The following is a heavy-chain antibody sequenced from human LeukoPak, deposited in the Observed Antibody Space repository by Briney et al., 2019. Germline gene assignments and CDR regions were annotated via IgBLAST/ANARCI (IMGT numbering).Heavy chain of an antibody. D-gene: IGHD2-2*02. CDR2: IYTSGST. Sequence: SETLSLTCTVSGGSISSYYWSWIRQPPGKGLEWIVYIYTSGSTNYNPSLKSRVTISVDTSKNQFSLKLSSVTAADTAVYYCARLRYQLLYSYYYYYMDVWGKGTTVTVSS. CDR1: GGSISSYY. CDR3: ARLRYQLLYSYYYYYMDV. J-gene: IGHJ6*03. V-gene: IGHV4-4*09.